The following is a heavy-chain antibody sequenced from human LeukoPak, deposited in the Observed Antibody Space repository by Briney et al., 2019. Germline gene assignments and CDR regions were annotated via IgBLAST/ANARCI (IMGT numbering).Heavy chain of an antibody. CDR1: AVSISSGNYY. Sequence: SETLSLTCTVSAVSISSGNYYWSWIRQPAGKGLEWIGRIYTSGSTNYNPSLKSRVTISVDTSKNRFSLKLSSVTAADTAVYYCAREPRLLRNWFDPWGQGTLVTVSS. D-gene: IGHD2-15*01. CDR3: AREPRLLRNWFDP. J-gene: IGHJ5*02. CDR2: IYTSGST. V-gene: IGHV4-61*02.